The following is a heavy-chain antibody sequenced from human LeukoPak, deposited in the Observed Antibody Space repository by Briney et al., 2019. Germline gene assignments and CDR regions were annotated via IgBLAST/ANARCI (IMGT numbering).Heavy chain of an antibody. J-gene: IGHJ4*02. V-gene: IGHV4-59*01. Sequence: PSETLSLTCTVSGGSISSYYWSWIRQPPGKGLEWIGYIYYSGSTSYNPSLRSRVTISVDTSNNQFSLKLSSVTAADTAVYYCARGGGWSPYYFDYWGQGALVTVSS. CDR2: IYYSGST. CDR1: GGSISSYY. CDR3: ARGGGWSPYYFDY. D-gene: IGHD6-19*01.